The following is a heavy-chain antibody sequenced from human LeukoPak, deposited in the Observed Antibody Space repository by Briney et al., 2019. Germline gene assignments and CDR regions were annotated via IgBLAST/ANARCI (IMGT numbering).Heavy chain of an antibody. Sequence: GGSLRLSCAASGFCFMNAWMIWVRQAPGKGLEWVGRIKSNADGGTPDYAAPARGRFTISRDDSKNTLYLQMNSLKTEDTAVYYCTTFYHEYSPYWGRGTLVTVSS. V-gene: IGHV3-15*01. CDR1: GFCFMNAW. CDR3: TTFYHEYSPY. J-gene: IGHJ4*02. CDR2: IKSNADGGTP. D-gene: IGHD2/OR15-2a*01.